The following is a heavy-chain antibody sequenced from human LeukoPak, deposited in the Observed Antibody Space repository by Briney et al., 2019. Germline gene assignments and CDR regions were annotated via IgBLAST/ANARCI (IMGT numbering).Heavy chain of an antibody. CDR1: GGSISSGGYS. J-gene: IGHJ4*02. CDR2: IYTSGST. CDR3: AREAGVAPYFDY. D-gene: IGHD6-19*01. Sequence: SETLSLTCAVSGGSISSGGYSWSWIRQPAGKGLEWIGRIYTSGSTNYNPSLKSRVTISVDTSKDQFSLKLSSVTAADTAVYYCAREAGVAPYFDYWGQGTLVTVSS. V-gene: IGHV4-61*02.